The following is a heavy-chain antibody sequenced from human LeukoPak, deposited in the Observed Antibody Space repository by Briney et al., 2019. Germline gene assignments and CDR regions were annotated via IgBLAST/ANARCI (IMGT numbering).Heavy chain of an antibody. Sequence: GGSLTLSCVASRFTFSSHGMRWVRQAPGEGLEGCSVISGSGCCTSYEDSVKGRFSISRDNFKNTLYLQMNSLRVEDTAVYYCANDSPTYIPVTDPEDFWRQGTLVTVSS. CDR2: ISGSGCCT. J-gene: IGHJ4*02. V-gene: IGHV3-23*01. D-gene: IGHD2-21*02. CDR1: RFTFSSHG. CDR3: ANDSPTYIPVTDPEDF.